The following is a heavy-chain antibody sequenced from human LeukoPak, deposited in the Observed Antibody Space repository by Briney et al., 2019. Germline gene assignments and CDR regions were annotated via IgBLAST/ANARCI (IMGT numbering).Heavy chain of an antibody. CDR1: GGSISNYY. Sequence: SETLSLTCTVSGGSISNYYWSWIRQPAGKGLEWIGRIYTSGSTNYNPSLKSRVTISVDTSKNQFSLKLSSVTAADTAVYYCARTYFDWLLSDYYYYMDVWGKGTTVTISS. CDR2: IYTSGST. D-gene: IGHD3-9*01. J-gene: IGHJ6*03. CDR3: ARTYFDWLLSDYYYYMDV. V-gene: IGHV4-4*07.